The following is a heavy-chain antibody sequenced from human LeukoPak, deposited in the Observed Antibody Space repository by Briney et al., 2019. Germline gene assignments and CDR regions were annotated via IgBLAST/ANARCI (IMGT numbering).Heavy chain of an antibody. J-gene: IGHJ4*02. CDR3: ARHGRPIRRFDELLGNRNSPYCFDY. V-gene: IGHV4-39*01. Sequence: SETLSLTCTVSGGSISSNSYYWGWVRQPPGKGLEWIASIYYSGSTYYNPSLASRVTISVDTSKNQFSLNLSSVTDADTAVYFCARHGRPIRRFDELLGNRNSPYCFDYWGQGTLVSVSS. D-gene: IGHD2-8*02. CDR1: GGSISSNSYY. CDR2: IYYSGST.